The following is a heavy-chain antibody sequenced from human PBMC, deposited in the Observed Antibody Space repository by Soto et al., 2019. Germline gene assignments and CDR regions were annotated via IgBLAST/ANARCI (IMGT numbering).Heavy chain of an antibody. CDR3: AHIDPEIVTVGGHGGFDY. V-gene: IGHV2-5*02. CDR1: GFSLTSGVG. Sequence: QITLKESGPTLVRPPQTLTLTCTFSGFSLTSGVGVGWIRQPPGKALEWLALIYWDDDKRYSPSLKNRLTITKDTSKNLVVLTMTNVGPVDTATYFCAHIDPEIVTVGGHGGFDYWGQGTLVTVSS. CDR2: IYWDDDK. D-gene: IGHD5-12*01. J-gene: IGHJ4*02.